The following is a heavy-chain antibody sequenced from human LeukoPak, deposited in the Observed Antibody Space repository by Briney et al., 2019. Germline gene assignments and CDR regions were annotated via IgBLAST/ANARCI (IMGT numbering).Heavy chain of an antibody. CDR1: GITFNNYA. CDR3: AKDFGGSPENFDY. J-gene: IGHJ4*02. V-gene: IGHV3-23*01. Sequence: PGGSLRLSCAASGITFNNYAMSWVRQAPGKGLEWVSAISGSGGNTYYADSVKGRFTISRDNSKNTLYLQMNSLRAEDTAVYYCAKDFGGSPENFDYWGQGTLVSVSS. D-gene: IGHD2-15*01. CDR2: ISGSGGNT.